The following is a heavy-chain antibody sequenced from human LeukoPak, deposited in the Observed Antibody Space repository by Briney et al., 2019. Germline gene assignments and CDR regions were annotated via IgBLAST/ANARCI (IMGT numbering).Heavy chain of an antibody. J-gene: IGHJ4*02. D-gene: IGHD2/OR15-2a*01. CDR3: ARSRPFQLYYFDY. Sequence: ATVKVSCKASGYTFTSYYMHWVRQAPGQGLEWMGIINPSGGSTSYAQKFQGRVTMTRDMSTSTVYMELSSLRSEDTAVYYCARSRPFQLYYFDYWGQGTLVTVSS. CDR1: GYTFTSYY. CDR2: INPSGGST. V-gene: IGHV1-46*01.